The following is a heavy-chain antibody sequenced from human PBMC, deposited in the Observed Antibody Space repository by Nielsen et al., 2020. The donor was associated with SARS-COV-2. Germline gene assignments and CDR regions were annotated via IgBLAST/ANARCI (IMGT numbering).Heavy chain of an antibody. CDR2: IYYSGST. J-gene: IGHJ6*02. V-gene: IGHV4-59*08. CDR3: ARQSPPPYSYYGMDI. Sequence: SETLSLTCTVSGGSISTFYWTWIRQPPGKGLEWIGWIYYSGSTNYNPSLKSRLTISLDTSKNQFSLELTSMTAADTAVSYCARQSPPPYSYYGMDIWGPGTTVTVSS. CDR1: GGSISTFY.